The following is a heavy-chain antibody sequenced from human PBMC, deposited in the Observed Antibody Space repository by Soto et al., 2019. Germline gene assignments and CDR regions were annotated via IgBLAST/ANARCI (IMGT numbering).Heavy chain of an antibody. CDR2: INHSGRT. CDR1: GGSFSGYY. Sequence: QVQLQQWGAGLLKPSETLSLTCAVYGGSFSGYYWSWIRQPPGKGLEWIGQINHSGRTNYNPSLKRRVTIXXDXSXXQVSLKLNSVTAADTAVYYCARSPMGLLFRYYFDYWGQGTLVTVSS. V-gene: IGHV4-34*01. CDR3: ARSPMGLLFRYYFDY. D-gene: IGHD2-21*02. J-gene: IGHJ4*02.